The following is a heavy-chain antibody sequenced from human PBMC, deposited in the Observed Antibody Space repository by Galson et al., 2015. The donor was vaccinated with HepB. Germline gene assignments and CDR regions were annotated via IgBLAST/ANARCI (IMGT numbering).Heavy chain of an antibody. CDR2: ISYDGSNK. J-gene: IGHJ6*02. Sequence: SLRLSCAVSGFTFSSYGMHWVRQAPGKGLEWVAVISYDGSNKYYADSVKGRFTISRDNSKNTLYLQMNSLRAEDTAVYYCALLMAGQLAKVYDYYGMDVWGQGTTVTVSS. V-gene: IGHV3-30*03. CDR1: GFTFSSYG. CDR3: ALLMAGQLAKVYDYYGMDV. D-gene: IGHD2-8*01.